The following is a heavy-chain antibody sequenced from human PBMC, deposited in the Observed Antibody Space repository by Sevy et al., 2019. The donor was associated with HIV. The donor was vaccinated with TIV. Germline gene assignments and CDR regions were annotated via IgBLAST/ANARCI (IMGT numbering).Heavy chain of an antibody. V-gene: IGHV3-23*01. Sequence: GESLKISCVASEFIFSSHAVSWVRQAPGKGLEWVSAISGGGENTHYADSVRGRFTISRDNFKNTLYLQMNSLRAEDTALYYCARDGRGISAFDIWGPGTMVTVSS. CDR2: ISGGGENT. D-gene: IGHD3-3*02. CDR1: EFIFSSHA. CDR3: ARDGRGISAFDI. J-gene: IGHJ3*02.